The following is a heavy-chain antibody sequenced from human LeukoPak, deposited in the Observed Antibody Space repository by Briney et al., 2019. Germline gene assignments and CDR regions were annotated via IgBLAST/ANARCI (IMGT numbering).Heavy chain of an antibody. V-gene: IGHV3-7*01. D-gene: IGHD2-2*02. J-gene: IGHJ6*02. CDR1: GFTFSSYW. CDR2: IKQDGSEK. Sequence: GGSLRLSCAASGFTFSSYWMSWVRQAPGKGLEWVANIKQDGSEKYYVDSVKGRFTISRDNAKNSLYLQMNSLRAEDTAVYYCARDFCSSTSCYTKTVYYYGMDVWGQGTTVTVSS. CDR3: ARDFCSSTSCYTKTVYYYGMDV.